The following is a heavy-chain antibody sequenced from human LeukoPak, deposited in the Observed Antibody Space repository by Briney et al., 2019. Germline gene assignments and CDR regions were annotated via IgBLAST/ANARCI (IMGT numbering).Heavy chain of an antibody. J-gene: IGHJ6*02. D-gene: IGHD6-6*01. CDR1: GYTFTSYG. Sequence: ASVKVSCKASGYTFTSYGISWVRQAPGQGLEWMGWMNPNSGNTGYAQKFQGRVTMTRNTSISTAYMELSSLRSEDTAVYYCARGWEYSSSSVEGMDVWGQGTTVTVSS. CDR2: MNPNSGNT. V-gene: IGHV1-8*02. CDR3: ARGWEYSSSSVEGMDV.